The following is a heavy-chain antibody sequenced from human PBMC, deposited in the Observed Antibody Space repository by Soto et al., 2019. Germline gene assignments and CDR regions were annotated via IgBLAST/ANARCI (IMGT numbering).Heavy chain of an antibody. CDR1: GFTFSSYG. CDR3: AKDIYGSGSYSAFDI. D-gene: IGHD3-10*01. V-gene: IGHV3-30*18. CDR2: ISYDGSNK. J-gene: IGHJ3*02. Sequence: QVQLVKSGGGVVQPGRSLRLSCAASGFTFSSYGMHWVRQAPGKGLEWVAVISYDGSNKYYADSVKGRFTISRDNSKNTLYLQMNSLRAEDTAVYYCAKDIYGSGSYSAFDIWGQGTMVTVSS.